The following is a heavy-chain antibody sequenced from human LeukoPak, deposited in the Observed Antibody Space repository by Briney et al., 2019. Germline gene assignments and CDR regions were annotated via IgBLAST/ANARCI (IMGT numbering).Heavy chain of an antibody. J-gene: IGHJ4*02. V-gene: IGHV1-8*03. CDR3: ARLPDTAMVWYFDY. D-gene: IGHD5-18*01. CDR1: GYTFTSYD. CDR2: MNPNSGNT. Sequence: ASVRVSCKASGYTFTSYDINWVRQATGQGLEWMGWMNPNSGNTGYAQKFQGRVTITRNTSISTAYMELSSLRSEDTAVYYCARLPDTAMVWYFDYWGQGTLVTVSS.